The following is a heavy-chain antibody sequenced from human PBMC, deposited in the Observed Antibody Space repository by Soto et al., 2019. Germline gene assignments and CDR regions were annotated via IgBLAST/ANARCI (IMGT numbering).Heavy chain of an antibody. CDR3: ARDGPFSSGWYGDYFDY. CDR1: GFTFSSYW. Sequence: GGSLRLSCAASGFTFSSYWMSWVRQAPGKGLEWVANIKQDGSEKYYVDSVKGRFTISRDNAKNSLYLQMNSLRAEDTAVYYCARDGPFSSGWYGDYFDYWGQGTLVTVSS. J-gene: IGHJ4*02. CDR2: IKQDGSEK. V-gene: IGHV3-7*05. D-gene: IGHD6-19*01.